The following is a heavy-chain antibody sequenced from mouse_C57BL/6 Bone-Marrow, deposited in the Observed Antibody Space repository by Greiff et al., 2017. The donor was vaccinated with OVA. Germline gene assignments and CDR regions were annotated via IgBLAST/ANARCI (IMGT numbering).Heavy chain of an antibody. CDR2: ISSGSSTI. J-gene: IGHJ3*01. CDR3: ARPPHSNYWFAY. Sequence: DVQLQESGGGLVKPGGSLKLSCAASGFTFSDYGMHWVRQAPEKGLEWVAYISSGSSTIYYADTVKGRFTISRDNAKNTLFLQMTSLRSEDTAMYYCARPPHSNYWFAYWGQGTLVTVSA. CDR1: GFTFSDYG. V-gene: IGHV5-17*01. D-gene: IGHD2-5*01.